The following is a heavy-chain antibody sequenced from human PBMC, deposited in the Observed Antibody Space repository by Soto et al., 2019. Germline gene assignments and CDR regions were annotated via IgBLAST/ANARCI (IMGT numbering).Heavy chain of an antibody. CDR3: ARAAVAFDAFDL. J-gene: IGHJ3*01. CDR1: GDSVSSNSVT. Sequence: SHTLSLTCGISGDSVSSNSVTWNWIRQSPSRGLEWLGRTYLRSKWYNEYAVSVKSRIAISPDTSKNHFSLQLSSVTPEDTAVYFCARAAVAFDAFDLWGQGTVVTVSS. V-gene: IGHV6-1*01. D-gene: IGHD2-15*01. CDR2: TYLRSKWYN.